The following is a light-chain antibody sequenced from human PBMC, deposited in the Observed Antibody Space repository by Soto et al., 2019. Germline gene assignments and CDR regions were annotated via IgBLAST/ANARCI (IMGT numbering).Light chain of an antibody. CDR2: EAS. CDR1: QSVSSSY. J-gene: IGKJ5*01. Sequence: EIVLTQSTGTLSLSPGERATLSCRASQSVSSSYLAWYQQKPGQAPRLLIYEASNRATGIPARFSGSGSGTDFTLTISSLEPEDFAVYYCQQRGTTFGQGTRLEIK. CDR3: QQRGTT. V-gene: IGKV3D-20*02.